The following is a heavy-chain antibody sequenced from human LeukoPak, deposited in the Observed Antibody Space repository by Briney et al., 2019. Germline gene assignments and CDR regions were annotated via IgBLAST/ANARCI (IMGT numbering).Heavy chain of an antibody. CDR1: GFTFRDYA. Sequence: GGSLRLSCAASGFTFRDYAMYWVRQAPGKGLEWVSGISWDSSSVAYADSVKGRFTISRDNAKNSLYLQMNSLRAEDTAVYYCARVGRNYFDYWGQGTLVTVSS. CDR3: ARVGRNYFDY. V-gene: IGHV3-9*01. CDR2: ISWDSSSV. D-gene: IGHD3-10*01. J-gene: IGHJ4*02.